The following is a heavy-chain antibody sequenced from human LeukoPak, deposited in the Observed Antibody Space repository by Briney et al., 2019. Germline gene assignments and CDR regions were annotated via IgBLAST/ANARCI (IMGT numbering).Heavy chain of an antibody. J-gene: IGHJ4*02. CDR2: ISAGGGRT. D-gene: IGHD4-17*01. Sequence: PGGSLRLSCAASGFTFSNYAMSWVRQAPGKGLEWVSAISAGGGRTYYADSVKGRFTISRDNSKNTLYLHMNSLRAEDTAIYYCAKHGEAYGDSKTDYWGQGTLVTVSS. V-gene: IGHV3-23*01. CDR3: AKHGEAYGDSKTDY. CDR1: GFTFSNYA.